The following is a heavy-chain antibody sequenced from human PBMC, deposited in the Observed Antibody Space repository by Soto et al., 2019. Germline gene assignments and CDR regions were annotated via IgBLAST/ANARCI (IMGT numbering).Heavy chain of an antibody. J-gene: IGHJ4*02. Sequence: QITLKESGPTLVKPTQTLTLTCSFSGFSLTTSGVGVGWIRQPPGKALEWLALIFWDNDKRYSPSLKNRLTVTKDTSKNQVVLTMTNMDPVDTATYYCARSTQTTILGVFDSWGQGTLVTVSS. CDR1: GFSLTTSGVG. V-gene: IGHV2-5*02. D-gene: IGHD2-8*02. CDR3: ARSTQTTILGVFDS. CDR2: IFWDNDK.